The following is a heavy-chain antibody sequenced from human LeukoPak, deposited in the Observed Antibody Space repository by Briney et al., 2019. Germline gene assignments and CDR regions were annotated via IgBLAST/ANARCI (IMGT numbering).Heavy chain of an antibody. D-gene: IGHD3-22*01. CDR2: INHSGST. Sequence: PSETLSLTCAVYGGSFSGYYWSWIRQPPGKGLEWIGEINHSGSTNYNPSLKSRVTISVDTSKNQFSLKLSSVTAADTAVYYCAGSIVVVTGYDYWGQGTLVTVSS. CDR3: AGSIVVVTGYDY. V-gene: IGHV4-34*01. CDR1: GGSFSGYY. J-gene: IGHJ4*02.